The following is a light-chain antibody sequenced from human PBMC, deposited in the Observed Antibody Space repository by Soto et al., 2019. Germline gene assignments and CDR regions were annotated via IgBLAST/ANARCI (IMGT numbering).Light chain of an antibody. CDR2: EVS. V-gene: IGLV2-14*01. CDR1: SSDVGGYNY. Sequence: QSALTQPASVSGSPGQSITISCTGTSSDVGGYNYVSWYQQHPGKAPKLMIYEVSNRPSGVSNRFSGSKSGNTASLTISRLQAEDEGDYFCSSYGSTSTRYVFGTGTKVTVL. CDR3: SSYGSTSTRYV. J-gene: IGLJ1*01.